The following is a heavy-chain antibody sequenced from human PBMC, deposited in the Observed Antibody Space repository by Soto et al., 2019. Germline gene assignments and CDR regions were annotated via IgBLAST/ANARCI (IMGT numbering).Heavy chain of an antibody. J-gene: IGHJ5*02. CDR1: GFTFSSYW. Sequence: GGSLRLSCAASGFTFSSYWMHWVRQAPGKGLVWVSRINSDGSNTGYADSVKGRFTISRDNAKNSLYLQMNSLRAEDTAVYYCAREYCSSTSCLNWFDPWGQGTLVTVSS. CDR2: INSDGSNT. CDR3: AREYCSSTSCLNWFDP. V-gene: IGHV3-74*01. D-gene: IGHD2-2*01.